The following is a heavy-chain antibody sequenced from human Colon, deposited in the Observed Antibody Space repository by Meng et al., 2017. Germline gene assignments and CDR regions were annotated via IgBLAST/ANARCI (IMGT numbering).Heavy chain of an antibody. CDR3: VKDNYGGLDS. D-gene: IGHD5-24*01. CDR1: GFTFSSYA. Sequence: GESLKISCAASGFTFSSYAMHWVRQAPGKGLEWVAVISYDGSNKYYADSVKGRFTISRDNAKNSLYLEMNSLTVEDTALYFCVKDNYGGLDSWGQGTLVTVSS. V-gene: IGHV3-30*04. CDR2: ISYDGSNK. J-gene: IGHJ4*02.